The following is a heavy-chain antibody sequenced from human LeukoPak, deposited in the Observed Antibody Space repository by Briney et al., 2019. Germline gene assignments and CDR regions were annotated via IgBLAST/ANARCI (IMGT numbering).Heavy chain of an antibody. CDR1: GGSISSGDYY. Sequence: SETLSLTCTVSGGSISSGDYYWSWIRQPPGKGLEWIGYIYYSGSTYYNPSLKSRVTISVDTSKNQFSLKLSSVTAADTAVYYCARGRSDFWSGHFNWFDPWGQGTLVTVSS. J-gene: IGHJ5*02. V-gene: IGHV4-30-4*01. CDR3: ARGRSDFWSGHFNWFDP. D-gene: IGHD3-3*01. CDR2: IYYSGST.